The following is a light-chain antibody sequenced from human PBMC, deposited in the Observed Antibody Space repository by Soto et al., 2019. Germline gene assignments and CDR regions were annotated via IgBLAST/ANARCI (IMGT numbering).Light chain of an antibody. V-gene: IGKV1-8*01. CDR2: AAS. CDR1: QGISSY. CDR3: QQLNDYPVT. Sequence: AIRMTQSPSSLSASTGDRVTITCRASQGISSYLAWYQQKPGKAPKLLIYAASTLQSGVPSRFSGSGSGTDFTLTISCLQSEDFATYYCQQLNDYPVTFGQGTKVDIK. J-gene: IGKJ1*01.